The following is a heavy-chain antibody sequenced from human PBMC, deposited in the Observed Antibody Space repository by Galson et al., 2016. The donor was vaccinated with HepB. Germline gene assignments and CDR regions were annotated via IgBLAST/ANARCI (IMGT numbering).Heavy chain of an antibody. CDR3: ARHPPRLRVYTFDS. D-gene: IGHD5/OR15-5a*01. CDR1: GGSTSSSSHY. J-gene: IGHJ4*02. V-gene: IGHV4-39*01. Sequence: SETLSLTCTVSGGSTSSSSHYWGWIRQPPGKGLEWIGSIYYSGSTYYNPSLKGRVTISRDMSGNQLSLELNSVTAADTAVYYCARHPPRLRVYTFDSWGQGTLVTVSS. CDR2: IYYSGST.